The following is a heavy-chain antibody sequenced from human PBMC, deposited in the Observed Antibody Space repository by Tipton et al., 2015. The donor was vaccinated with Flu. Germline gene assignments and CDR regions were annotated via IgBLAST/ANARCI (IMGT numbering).Heavy chain of an antibody. Sequence: SLRLSCAVSGAPISRNNWWSWVRQPPGGRLEWIGEVYHGGITNYDPSLKSRVFISMDRSQNQFSLHLNSVTAADTAVYYCARVPVYDSSGYYPFDPWGQGTLVTVSS. J-gene: IGHJ5*02. CDR1: GAPISRNNW. V-gene: IGHV4-4*02. CDR3: ARVPVYDSSGYYPFDP. D-gene: IGHD3-22*01. CDR2: VYHGGIT.